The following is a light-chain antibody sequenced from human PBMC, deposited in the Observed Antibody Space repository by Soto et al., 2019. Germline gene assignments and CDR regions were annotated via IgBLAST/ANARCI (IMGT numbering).Light chain of an antibody. CDR3: QQYGSSST. J-gene: IGKJ5*01. V-gene: IGKV3-20*01. CDR2: GAS. CDR1: QTISSSS. Sequence: EILLTQSPAILSLSTGERATLSCRASQTISSSSLAWYQQKGGQAPRLLIYGASSRATGIPDRFSGSGSGTDFTLTICRLEPDDFAVYYCQQYGSSSTFGQGTRLEIK.